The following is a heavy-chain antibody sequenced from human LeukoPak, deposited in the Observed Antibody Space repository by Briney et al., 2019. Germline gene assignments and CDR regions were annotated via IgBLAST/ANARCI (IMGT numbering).Heavy chain of an antibody. D-gene: IGHD3-22*01. J-gene: IGHJ6*03. CDR1: GFTFSDYY. CDR3: ARGQGDYDSSGYYHYMDV. CDR2: ISSSGSTI. Sequence: GGSLRLSCAASGFTFSDYYMSWIRQAPGKGLEWVSYISSSGSTIYYADSVKGRFTISRDNAKNSLYLQMNSLRAEDTAVYYCARGQGDYDSSGYYHYMDVWGKGTAVTISS. V-gene: IGHV3-11*01.